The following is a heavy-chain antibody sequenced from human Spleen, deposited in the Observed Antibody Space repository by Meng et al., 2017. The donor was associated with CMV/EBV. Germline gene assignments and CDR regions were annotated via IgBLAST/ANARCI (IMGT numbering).Heavy chain of an antibody. CDR2: ISWDGCST. D-gene: IGHD4-23*01. V-gene: IGHV3-20*04. J-gene: IGHJ4*02. Sequence: GESLKISCAASGFTFDDYGMSWVRQAPGKGLEWVSGISWDGCSTGYADSVKGRFTISRDNAKNSLYLQMNSLRAEDTALYYYASGGSWRYLDYWGQGTRVTVSS. CDR1: GFTFDDYG. CDR3: ASGGSWRYLDY.